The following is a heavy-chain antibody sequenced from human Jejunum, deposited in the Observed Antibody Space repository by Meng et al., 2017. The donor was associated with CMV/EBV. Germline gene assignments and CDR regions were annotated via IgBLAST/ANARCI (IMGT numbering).Heavy chain of an antibody. CDR1: GFNFKGYW. V-gene: IGHV3-7*04. CDR3: TRALDY. J-gene: IGHJ4*02. Sequence: LKISCAASGFNFKGYWMDWVRQAPGRGLEWVANIRYDGGERYYVNSVEGRFFIYRDNARNTLYLQMNSLRGDDSAIYYCTRALDYWGQGTPVTVSS. CDR2: IRYDGGER.